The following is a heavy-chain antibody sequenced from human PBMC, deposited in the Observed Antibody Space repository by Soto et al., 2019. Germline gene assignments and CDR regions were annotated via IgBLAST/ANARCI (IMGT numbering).Heavy chain of an antibody. CDR1: GFTFSSCA. CDR3: AKHRAATPAYQYYGMDV. CDR2: ISGSGGST. V-gene: IGHV3-23*01. Sequence: GGSLRLSCAASGFTFSSCAMSWVRQAPGKGLEWVSAISGSGGSTYYADSVKGRFTISRDNSKNTLYLQMNSLRAEDTAVYYCAKHRAATPAYQYYGMDVWGPGTTVTVYS. D-gene: IGHD1-26*01. J-gene: IGHJ6*02.